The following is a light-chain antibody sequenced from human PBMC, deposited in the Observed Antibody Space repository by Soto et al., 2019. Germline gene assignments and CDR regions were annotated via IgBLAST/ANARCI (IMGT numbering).Light chain of an antibody. CDR2: GNS. V-gene: IGLV1-40*01. CDR1: SSNIGAGYD. Sequence: QSVLTQPPSVSGAPGQRVTISCTGSSSNIGAGYDVHWYQQLPGTAPKLIIYGNSNRPSGVPDRFSGSKSGTSASLAITGLQAEDEADYYCQSYDSSLSVVFGGGTK. CDR3: QSYDSSLSVV. J-gene: IGLJ2*01.